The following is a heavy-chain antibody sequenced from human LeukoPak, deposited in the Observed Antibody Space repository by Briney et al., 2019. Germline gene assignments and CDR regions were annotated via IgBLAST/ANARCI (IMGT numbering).Heavy chain of an antibody. D-gene: IGHD3-10*01. V-gene: IGHV3-21*01. J-gene: IGHJ4*02. CDR2: ISSSSSYI. CDR1: GFTFSSYS. CDR3: ARELRITMVRGVIYADY. Sequence: PGGSLRLSCAASGFTFSSYSMNRVRQAPGKGLEWVSSISSSSSYIYYADSVKGRFTISRDNAKNSLYLQMNSLRAEDTAVYYCARELRITMVRGVIYADYWGQGTLVTVSS.